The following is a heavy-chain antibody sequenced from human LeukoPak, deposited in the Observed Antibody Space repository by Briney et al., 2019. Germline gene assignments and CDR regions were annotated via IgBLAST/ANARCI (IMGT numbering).Heavy chain of an antibody. CDR1: GGSFSGYY. J-gene: IGHJ6*04. V-gene: IGHV4-34*01. CDR3: ARAVAGPGDV. Sequence: SETLSLTCAVYGGSFSGYYWSWIRQPPGKGLEWIGEINHSGSTNYNPSLKSRVTISVDTSKNQFSLKLSSVTAADTAVYYCARAVAGPGDVWGKGTTVPVSS. CDR2: INHSGST. D-gene: IGHD6-19*01.